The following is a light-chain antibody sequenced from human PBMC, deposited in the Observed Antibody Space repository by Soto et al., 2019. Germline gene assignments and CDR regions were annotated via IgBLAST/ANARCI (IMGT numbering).Light chain of an antibody. Sequence: DIQMTQSPSPLSASVGDRVTITCRASQSISSWLAWYQQKPGKAPKLMIYDASSLESGVPSRFSGSGSGTEFTLTISSLQPDDFATYYCQQYDILPITLGRGTRLEIK. CDR3: QQYDILPIT. CDR2: DAS. CDR1: QSISSW. J-gene: IGKJ5*01. V-gene: IGKV1-5*01.